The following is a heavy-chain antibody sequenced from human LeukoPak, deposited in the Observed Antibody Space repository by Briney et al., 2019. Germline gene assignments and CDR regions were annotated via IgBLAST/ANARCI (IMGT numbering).Heavy chain of an antibody. D-gene: IGHD6-13*01. CDR2: IYYSGST. Sequence: PSETLSLTCTVSGGSISSSSYYWGWIRQPPGKGLEWIGSIYYSGSTYYNPSLKSRVTISVDTSKNQFSLKLSSVTAADTAVYYCARRAPIAAAGIYYFDYWGQGTLVTVSS. CDR1: GGSISSSSYY. V-gene: IGHV4-39*01. CDR3: ARRAPIAAAGIYYFDY. J-gene: IGHJ4*02.